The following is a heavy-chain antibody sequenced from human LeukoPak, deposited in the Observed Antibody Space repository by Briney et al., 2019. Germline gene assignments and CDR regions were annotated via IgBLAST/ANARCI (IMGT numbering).Heavy chain of an antibody. D-gene: IGHD6-13*01. Sequence: SETLSLTCTVSGGSISSSSYYWGWIRQPPGKGLEWIGSIYYSGSTYYTPSLKSRVTISVDTSKNQFSLKLSSVTAADTAVYYCARSAPGTVDYWGQGTLVTVSS. CDR1: GGSISSSSYY. J-gene: IGHJ4*02. CDR3: ARSAPGTVDY. V-gene: IGHV4-39*01. CDR2: IYYSGST.